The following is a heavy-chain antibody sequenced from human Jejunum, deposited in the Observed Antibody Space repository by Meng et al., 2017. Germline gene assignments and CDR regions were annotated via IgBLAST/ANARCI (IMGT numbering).Heavy chain of an antibody. V-gene: IGHV4-34*01. J-gene: IGHJ4*02. Sequence: QVQLQQWGAVLLKPSETLSLTCAVYGGSSSGFYLSWIRQPPGKGLEWIGEIHPSGSTDYNPSLKSRLTISLDTSKNQFSLSLNSATAADTGIYYCTRGTDRAKSGDYWGQGTLVTVSS. D-gene: IGHD1-14*01. CDR2: IHPSGST. CDR1: GGSSSGFY. CDR3: TRGTDRAKSGDY.